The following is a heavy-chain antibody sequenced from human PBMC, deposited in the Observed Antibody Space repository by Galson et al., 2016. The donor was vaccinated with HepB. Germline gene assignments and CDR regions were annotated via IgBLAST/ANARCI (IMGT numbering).Heavy chain of an antibody. CDR2: MSGLGGST. CDR1: GFSFSSYA. V-gene: IGHV3-23*01. J-gene: IGHJ4*02. Sequence: SLRLSCAASGFSFSSYAMSWVRQAPGKGLEWVTGMSGLGGSTHYVDSVKGRFTMSRDNSKNVLNLEMNSLRPEDTAVYYCAKHHCGRASCYVSYFASWGQGTLVTVSS. D-gene: IGHD2-2*01. CDR3: AKHHCGRASCYVSYFAS.